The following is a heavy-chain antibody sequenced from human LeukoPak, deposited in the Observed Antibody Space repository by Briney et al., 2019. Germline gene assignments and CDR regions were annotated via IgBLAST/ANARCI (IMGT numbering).Heavy chain of an antibody. J-gene: IGHJ4*02. CDR3: GKTDIYFNPIDY. Sequence: SETLSLTCAVSGVSISTSEWWIWVRQPPGQGLERIGEIHRDGRTRYNPSLTSRVTMSTDYSKNQFSLNVRFVTAADTAIYYCGKTDIYFNPIDYWGPGSLVTVSS. CDR1: GVSISTSEW. D-gene: IGHD3-9*01. V-gene: IGHV4-4*02. CDR2: IHRDGRT.